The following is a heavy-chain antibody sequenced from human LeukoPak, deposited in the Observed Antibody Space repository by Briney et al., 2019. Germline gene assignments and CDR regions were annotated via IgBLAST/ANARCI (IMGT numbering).Heavy chain of an antibody. CDR3: ARGLMAIRLAPWGMDV. CDR2: ISSSGSTI. V-gene: IGHV3-11*01. Sequence: GGSLRLSCAASGFTFSDYYMSWIRQAPGKGLEWVSYISSSGSTIYYADSVKGRFTISRDNAKNSLYLQMNSLRAEDTAVYYCARGLMAIRLAPWGMDVWGQGTTVTVSS. D-gene: IGHD5-24*01. CDR1: GFTFSDYY. J-gene: IGHJ6*02.